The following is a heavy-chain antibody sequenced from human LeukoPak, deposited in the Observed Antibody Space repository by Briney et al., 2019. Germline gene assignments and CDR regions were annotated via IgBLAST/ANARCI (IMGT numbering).Heavy chain of an antibody. CDR2: ISNSGGST. D-gene: IGHD3-10*01. CDR1: GFTYSSYA. V-gene: IGHV3-23*01. Sequence: GGSLRLSCVASGFTYSSYAMSWVRQAPGKGLEWVSSISNSGGSTYYADSVKGRFTISRDNSKNTLYLQMNSLRAEDTALYYCRSPPMVRGVIIDRDYWGQGTLVTVSS. J-gene: IGHJ4*02. CDR3: RSPPMVRGVIIDRDY.